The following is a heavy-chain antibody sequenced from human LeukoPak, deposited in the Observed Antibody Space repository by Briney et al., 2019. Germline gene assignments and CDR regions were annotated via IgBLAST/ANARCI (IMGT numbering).Heavy chain of an antibody. V-gene: IGHV4-59*08. CDR1: GGSISTYY. J-gene: IGHJ5*02. D-gene: IGHD6-13*01. Sequence: SETLSLTCTVSGGSISTYYWSWIRQPPGKGLEWIGYIYYSGSTNYNPSLKSRVTISVHPSKTQFSLKLSSVTAADTAVYYCASGGLAAPGTDWFDHWGQGTLVTVSS. CDR3: ASGGLAAPGTDWFDH. CDR2: IYYSGST.